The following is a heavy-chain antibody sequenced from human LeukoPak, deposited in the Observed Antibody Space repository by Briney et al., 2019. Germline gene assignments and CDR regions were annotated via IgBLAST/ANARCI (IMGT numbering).Heavy chain of an antibody. CDR1: EFTFSSYA. V-gene: IGHV3-23*01. CDR2: ISGSGGST. J-gene: IGHJ6*02. CDR3: AKYYGDYFYYYGMDV. D-gene: IGHD4-17*01. Sequence: GGSLRLSCAASEFTFSSYAMSWVRQAPGKGLEWVSAISGSGGSTYYADSMKGRFTISRDNSKNTLYLQMNSLRAEDTAVYYCAKYYGDYFYYYGMDVWGQGTTVTVSS.